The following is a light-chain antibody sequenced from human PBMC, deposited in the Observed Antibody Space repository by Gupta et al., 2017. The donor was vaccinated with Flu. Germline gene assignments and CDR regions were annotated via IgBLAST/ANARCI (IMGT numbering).Light chain of an antibody. Sequence: DIQMTQSPSSLSASVGDRVTITCRASQNISNYLNWYQQKPGKAPKLLIYAASSLQSGVPARFSGSGSGTEITLTISRLQLEDFATYYCQQCYSTPRTFGQGTKLEI. CDR2: AAS. J-gene: IGKJ2*01. CDR1: QNISNY. CDR3: QQCYSTPRT. V-gene: IGKV1-39*01.